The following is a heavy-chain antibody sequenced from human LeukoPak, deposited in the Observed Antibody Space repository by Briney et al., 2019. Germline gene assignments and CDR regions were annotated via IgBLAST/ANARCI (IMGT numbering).Heavy chain of an antibody. J-gene: IGHJ6*03. CDR1: GDSISSSSSY. CDR3: TRTTEGYCSSASCFGFSYSYYMDV. V-gene: IGHV4-39*07. D-gene: IGHD2-2*01. Sequence: SETLSLTCTVSGDSISSSSSYWGWIRQPPGEGLEWIGSIYYSGSTNYNPSLKSRVTISVDTSKNQFSLKLSSVIAADTAVYYCTRTTEGYCSSASCFGFSYSYYMDVWGKGTTVTISS. CDR2: IYYSGST.